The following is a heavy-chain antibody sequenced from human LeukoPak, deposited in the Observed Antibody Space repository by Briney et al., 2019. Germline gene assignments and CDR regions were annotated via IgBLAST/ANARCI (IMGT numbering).Heavy chain of an antibody. J-gene: IGHJ4*02. Sequence: ASVKVSCKVSGYTLTELPMHWVRQAPGKGLEWMGGFDPEDGETIYAQKFQGRVTMTEDTSTDTAYMELSSLRSEDTAVYYCATGLDVGAAGDYWGQGTLVTVSS. D-gene: IGHD6-25*01. CDR1: GYTLTELP. CDR2: FDPEDGET. V-gene: IGHV1-24*01. CDR3: ATGLDVGAAGDY.